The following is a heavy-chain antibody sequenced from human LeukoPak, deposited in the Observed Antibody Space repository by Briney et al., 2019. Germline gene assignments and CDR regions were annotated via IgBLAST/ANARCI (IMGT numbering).Heavy chain of an antibody. D-gene: IGHD3-3*01. CDR2: INPSGGST. V-gene: IGHV1-46*01. J-gene: IGHJ4*02. CDR1: GYTFTSYY. Sequence: ASVKVSCTASGYTFTSYYMHWVRQAPGQGLEWMGIINPSGGSTSYAQKFQGRVTMTRDTSTSTVYMELSSLRSEDTAVYYCARDWNGYGVDYWGQGTLVTVSS. CDR3: ARDWNGYGVDY.